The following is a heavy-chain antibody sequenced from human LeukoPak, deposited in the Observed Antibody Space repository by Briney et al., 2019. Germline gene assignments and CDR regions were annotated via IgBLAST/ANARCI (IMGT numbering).Heavy chain of an antibody. V-gene: IGHV1-24*01. Sequence: ASVKVSCKVSGYSLTELSMQWVRQAPGKGLEWMRGFDPEDGETIYAQKFQGRVTMTEDTSTDTAYMELSSLRSDDTAVYYCATDPVGYCSANGCYSVDYWGQGTLVTVSS. J-gene: IGHJ4*02. D-gene: IGHD2-15*01. CDR3: ATDPVGYCSANGCYSVDY. CDR1: GYSLTELS. CDR2: FDPEDGET.